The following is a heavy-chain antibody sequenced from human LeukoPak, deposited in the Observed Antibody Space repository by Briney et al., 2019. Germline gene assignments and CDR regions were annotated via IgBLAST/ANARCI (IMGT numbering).Heavy chain of an antibody. D-gene: IGHD3-10*01. CDR2: ISGSEWFSVISGSGGSK. CDR1: GFTFSSYA. V-gene: IGHV3-23*01. J-gene: IGHJ4*02. CDR3: ARESGYGSGIDY. Sequence: PGGSLRLSSAAYGFTFSSYAMSWVRQAPGKGLEWVAAISGSEWFSVISGSGGSKYYADSVKGRFTISRDNSKNTLYVQINSLRAEDTAVYYCARESGYGSGIDYWGQGTLVTVSS.